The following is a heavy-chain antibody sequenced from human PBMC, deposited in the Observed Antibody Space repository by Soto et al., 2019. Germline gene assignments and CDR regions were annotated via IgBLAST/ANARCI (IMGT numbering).Heavy chain of an antibody. Sequence: SVKVSCKASGGTFSSYAISWVRQAPGQGLEWMGGIIPIFGTANYAQKFQGRVTITADESTSTAYMELSSLRAEDTAVYYCASAGVSCRSTSCRSHYYYGMDVWGQGTTVTVSS. J-gene: IGHJ6*02. CDR1: GGTFSSYA. D-gene: IGHD2-2*01. CDR2: IIPIFGTA. CDR3: ASAGVSCRSTSCRSHYYYGMDV. V-gene: IGHV1-69*13.